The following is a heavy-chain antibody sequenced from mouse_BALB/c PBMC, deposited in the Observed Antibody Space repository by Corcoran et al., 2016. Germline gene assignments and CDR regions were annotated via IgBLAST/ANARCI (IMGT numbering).Heavy chain of an antibody. Sequence: QLLESGPGLVKPSETLSLTCTVSGGSISSSSYYWGWIRQPPGKGLEWIGSIYYSGTTYYNPSLKSRVTISVDTSQNQFSLKLNSVSAADTAVYYCARATAMISFDYWGQGTLVTVSS. D-gene: IGHD2-4*01. J-gene: IGHJ4*01. CDR1: GGSISSSSYY. V-gene: IGHV3-5*02. CDR3: ARATAMISFDY. CDR2: IYYSGTT.